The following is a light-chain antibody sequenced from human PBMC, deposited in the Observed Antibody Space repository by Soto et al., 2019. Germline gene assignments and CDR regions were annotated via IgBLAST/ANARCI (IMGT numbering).Light chain of an antibody. CDR1: QSVSDY. Sequence: EIVLTQSPATLSLSPGERATLSCRASQSVSDYLAWYQQKPGQPPRLLIYDASTRATGVSARFGGSGSGTEFTLTISGLQSEDFAVYYCQQYGDWPPDTFGQGTKVDIK. V-gene: IGKV3-15*01. CDR3: QQYGDWPPDT. CDR2: DAS. J-gene: IGKJ2*01.